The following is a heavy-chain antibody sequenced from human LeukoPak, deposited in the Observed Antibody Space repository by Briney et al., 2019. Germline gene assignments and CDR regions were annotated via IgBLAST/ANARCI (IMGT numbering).Heavy chain of an antibody. V-gene: IGHV1-24*01. CDR1: GYTLTELS. Sequence: ASVKVSCKVSGYTLTELSMHWVRQAPGKGLEWMGGFDPEDGETIYAQKFQGRVTMTEDTSTDTAYMELSSLRSEDTAVYYCATSFTTVTTEYLDYWGQGTLVTVSS. D-gene: IGHD4-17*01. CDR3: ATSFTTVTTEYLDY. J-gene: IGHJ4*02. CDR2: FDPEDGET.